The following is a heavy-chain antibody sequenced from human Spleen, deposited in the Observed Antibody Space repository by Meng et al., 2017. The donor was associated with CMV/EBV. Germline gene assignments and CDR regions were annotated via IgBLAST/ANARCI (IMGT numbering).Heavy chain of an antibody. CDR2: ISGSGGST. J-gene: IGHJ4*02. V-gene: IGHV3-23*01. CDR3: AKGQGDFWSGYGEHDY. D-gene: IGHD3-3*01. Sequence: GESLKISCAASGFTFSNYAMSWVRQAPGKGLEWVSGISGSGGSTYYADSVKGRFTMSKDNSKNTLYLQVNSLRVEDTAMYYCAKGQGDFWSGYGEHDYWGQGTLVTVSS. CDR1: GFTFSNYA.